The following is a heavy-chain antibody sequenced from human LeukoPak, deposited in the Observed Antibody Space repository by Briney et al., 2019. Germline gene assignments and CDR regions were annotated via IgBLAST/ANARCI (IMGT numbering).Heavy chain of an antibody. V-gene: IGHV3-30*04. CDR1: GFTFSSYA. Sequence: GGSLRLSCAASGFTFSSYAMHWVRQAPGKGLEWVAVISYDGSNKYYADSVKGRFTISRDNAKNSLYLQMNSLRAEDTAVYYCARERGFNYFDYWGQGTLVTVSS. CDR3: ARERGFNYFDY. CDR2: ISYDGSNK. J-gene: IGHJ4*02. D-gene: IGHD3-10*01.